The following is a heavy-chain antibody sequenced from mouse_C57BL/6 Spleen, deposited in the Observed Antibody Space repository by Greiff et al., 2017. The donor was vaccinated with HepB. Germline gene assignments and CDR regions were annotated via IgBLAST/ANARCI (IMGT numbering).Heavy chain of an antibody. CDR1: GYTFTSYW. D-gene: IGHD2-4*01. J-gene: IGHJ3*01. V-gene: IGHV1-7*01. Sequence: QVQLQQSGAELAKPGASVKLSCKASGYTFTSYWMHWVNQRPGQGLEWIGYINPSSGYTKYNQKFKDKATLTADKSSSTAYMQLSSLTYEDSAVYYCASESLYYDYDAWFAYWGQGTLVTVSA. CDR3: ASESLYYDYDAWFAY. CDR2: INPSSGYT.